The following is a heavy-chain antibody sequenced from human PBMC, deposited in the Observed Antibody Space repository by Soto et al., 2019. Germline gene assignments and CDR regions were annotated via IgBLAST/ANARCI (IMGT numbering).Heavy chain of an antibody. J-gene: IGHJ4*02. Sequence: SETLSLTCAMFGGSFSYFYWTWIRQPPGKGLEWIGEISHGGTTKENPSLRSRVTISVDTSKNQFSLTLTSVTAADTAIYYCAKGHTRRHSPGRVAFIMGNHLVAGGQGTLVT. CDR1: GGSFSYFY. CDR2: ISHGGTT. D-gene: IGHD2-8*02. V-gene: IGHV4-34*01. CDR3: AKGHTRRHSPGRVAFIMGNHLVA.